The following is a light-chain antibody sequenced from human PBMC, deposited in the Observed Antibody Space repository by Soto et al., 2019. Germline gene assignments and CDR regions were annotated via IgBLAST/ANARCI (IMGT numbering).Light chain of an antibody. Sequence: EIVLTQSPGTLSLSPGERATLSCRASQSVSSSYLTWYQQKPGQAPRLLIYGASSRATGIPDRFSGSGSGTDFTVTIIRLEPEDFAVYYCHQYGSSPRTFGQGTKVEIK. CDR3: HQYGSSPRT. CDR2: GAS. J-gene: IGKJ1*01. CDR1: QSVSSSY. V-gene: IGKV3-20*01.